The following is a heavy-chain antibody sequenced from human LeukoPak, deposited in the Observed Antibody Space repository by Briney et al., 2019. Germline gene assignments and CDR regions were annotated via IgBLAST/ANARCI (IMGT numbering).Heavy chain of an antibody. CDR1: GYTFTGYY. V-gene: IGHV1-2*02. Sequence: ASVKVSCKASGYTFTGYYMHWVRQAPGQGLEWMGWINPNSGGTNYAQKFQGRVTMTRDTSISTAYMELSRLRSDDTAVYYCATDPPVAGIQLWFQLCYWGQGTLVTVSS. CDR3: ATDPPVAGIQLWFQLCY. CDR2: INPNSGGT. D-gene: IGHD5-18*01. J-gene: IGHJ4*02.